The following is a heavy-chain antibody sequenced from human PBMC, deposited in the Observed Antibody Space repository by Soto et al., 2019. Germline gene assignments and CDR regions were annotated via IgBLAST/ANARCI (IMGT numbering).Heavy chain of an antibody. V-gene: IGHV3-30*18. CDR3: AKDPKCCTIGSHFLDNWFDS. CDR1: GFTFSNYG. D-gene: IGHD2-8*01. J-gene: IGHJ5*01. CDR2: ISYDGGHQ. Sequence: GGSLRLSCAASGFTFSNYGMHWVRQTPGKGLEWVAVISYDGGHQFYTDSVKGRFTISRDNSKNTLYLQMNSLKTDDTAMYYCAKDPKCCTIGSHFLDNWFDSWGQGTLVTVSS.